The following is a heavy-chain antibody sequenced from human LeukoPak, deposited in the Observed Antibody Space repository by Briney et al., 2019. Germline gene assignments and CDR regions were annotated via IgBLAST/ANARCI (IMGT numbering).Heavy chain of an antibody. D-gene: IGHD1-26*01. CDR1: GGSFSGYY. CDR2: INHSGST. J-gene: IGHJ4*02. Sequence: SETLSLTCAVYGGSFSGYYWSWIRQPPGKGLEWIGEINHSGSTNYNPSLKSRVTISVDTSKNQFSLKLSSVTAADTAVYYCARDLTVGPTTDYFDYWGQGTLVTVSS. V-gene: IGHV4-34*01. CDR3: ARDLTVGPTTDYFDY.